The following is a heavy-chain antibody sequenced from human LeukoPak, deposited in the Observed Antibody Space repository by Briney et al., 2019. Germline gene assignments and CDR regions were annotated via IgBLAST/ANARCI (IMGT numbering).Heavy chain of an antibody. CDR3: VRGDDYGDYGDFDY. CDR1: GYSISSGYY. D-gene: IGHD4-17*01. J-gene: IGHJ4*02. CDR2: IYYSGST. Sequence: PSETLSLTCTVSGYSISSGYYWGWIRQPPGKGLEWIGSIYYSGSTYYNPSLKSRVTISVDTSKNQFSLKLSSVTAADTAVYYCVRGDDYGDYGDFDYWGQGTLVTVSS. V-gene: IGHV4-38-2*02.